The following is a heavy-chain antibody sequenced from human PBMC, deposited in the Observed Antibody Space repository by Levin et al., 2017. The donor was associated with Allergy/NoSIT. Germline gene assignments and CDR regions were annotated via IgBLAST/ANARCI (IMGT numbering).Heavy chain of an antibody. V-gene: IGHV4-39*01. Sequence: GSLRLSCTVSGGSISSSSYYWGWIRQPPGKGLEWIGSIHYSGSTYYNPSLKSRITVSVDTSKNQFSLKVRSVTAADTAVYYCASRTYRDWGQGTLVTVSS. CDR3: ASRTYRD. J-gene: IGHJ4*02. D-gene: IGHD3-16*02. CDR2: IHYSGST. CDR1: GGSISSSSYY.